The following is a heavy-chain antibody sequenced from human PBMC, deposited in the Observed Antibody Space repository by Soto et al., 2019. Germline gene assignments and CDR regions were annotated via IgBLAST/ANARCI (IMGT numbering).Heavy chain of an antibody. Sequence: QVQLMQSGAEVKKPGASVKVSCKASGYTFTSYGISWVRQAPGQGLEWMGWISTYNGNTNYAQKLQGRVTMTTDTYKRTGDMELRSLRSDDTAVYYCGRDLYQTVFYYGMDVWGQGTTVTVSS. CDR2: ISTYNGNT. CDR1: GYTFTSYG. V-gene: IGHV1-18*01. J-gene: IGHJ6*02. D-gene: IGHD2-2*01. CDR3: GRDLYQTVFYYGMDV.